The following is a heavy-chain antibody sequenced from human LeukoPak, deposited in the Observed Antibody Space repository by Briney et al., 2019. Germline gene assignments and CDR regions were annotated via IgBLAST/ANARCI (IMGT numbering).Heavy chain of an antibody. V-gene: IGHV3-48*01. D-gene: IGHD2-15*01. Sequence: GGSLRLSCAASGFTFSSYSMNWVRQALGKGLVWVSYISSSSSTIYYADSVKGRFTISRDNSKNILYLQMNSLRVEDTAVYYCTKASAARCIGVFCYPFDHWGQGTLVTVSS. CDR1: GFTFSSYS. CDR2: ISSSSSTI. CDR3: TKASAARCIGVFCYPFDH. J-gene: IGHJ4*02.